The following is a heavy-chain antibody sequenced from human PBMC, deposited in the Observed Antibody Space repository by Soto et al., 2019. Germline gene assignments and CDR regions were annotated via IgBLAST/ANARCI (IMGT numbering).Heavy chain of an antibody. D-gene: IGHD6-19*01. Sequence: SETLSLTCAVYGGSFSGYYWSWIRQPPGKGLEWIGEINHSGSTNYNPSLKSRVTISVDTSKNQFSLKLSSVTAADTAVYYCARGGGYSSGWYVGLRYFDYWGQGTLVTVSS. J-gene: IGHJ4*02. CDR1: GGSFSGYY. CDR2: INHSGST. CDR3: ARGGGYSSGWYVGLRYFDY. V-gene: IGHV4-34*01.